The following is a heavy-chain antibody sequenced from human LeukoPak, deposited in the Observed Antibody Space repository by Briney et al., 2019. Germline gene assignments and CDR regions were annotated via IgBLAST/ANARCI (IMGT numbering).Heavy chain of an antibody. V-gene: IGHV1-69*05. CDR3: ARGHPYYDFWSGYYGAGSWFDP. J-gene: IGHJ5*02. D-gene: IGHD3-3*01. CDR1: GGTFSTYA. CDR2: SIPIFCTA. Sequence: SEKVSCTASGGTFSTYALSWVRQAPGHGREWMGGSIPIFCTANYAQKFQGTVTITTDESTRTAYMELSSLRSEDTAVYYCARGHPYYDFWSGYYGAGSWFDPWGQGTLVTVSS.